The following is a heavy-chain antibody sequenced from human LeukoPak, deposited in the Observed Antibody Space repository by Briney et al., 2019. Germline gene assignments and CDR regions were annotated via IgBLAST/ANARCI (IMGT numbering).Heavy chain of an antibody. CDR2: IYYSGST. V-gene: IGHV4-59*01. CDR3: ARTTEGYCRGRSCYSYYYYMDV. Sequence: SETLSLTCTVSGGSISSYYWSWIRQPPGKGLEWIGYIYYSGSTHYNPSLKSRVTISVDTSTNQFSLKLSSVTAADTAVYYCARTTEGYCRGRSCYSYYYYMDVWGKGTTVTVSS. CDR1: GGSISSYY. D-gene: IGHD2-15*01. J-gene: IGHJ6*03.